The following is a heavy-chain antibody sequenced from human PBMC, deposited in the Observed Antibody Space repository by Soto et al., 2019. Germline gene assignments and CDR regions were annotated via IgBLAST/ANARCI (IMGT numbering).Heavy chain of an antibody. CDR3: AVGIAADGRKYGMDV. CDR2: ISAYNGNT. D-gene: IGHD6-13*01. J-gene: IGHJ6*02. CDR1: GYTFTSYG. V-gene: IGHV1-18*01. Sequence: QVQLVQSGAEVKKPGASVKVSCKASGYTFTSYGISWVRQAPGQGLEWMGWISAYNGNTNYAQKLQGGVPMXXNXAXXTAHIVVASLRSDDTAVYYVAVGIAADGRKYGMDVWGQGTTVTVSS.